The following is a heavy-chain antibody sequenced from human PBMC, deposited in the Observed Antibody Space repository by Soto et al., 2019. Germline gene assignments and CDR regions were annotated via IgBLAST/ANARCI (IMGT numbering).Heavy chain of an antibody. V-gene: IGHV1-2*06. Sequence: ASVKVSCKASGYRFTDHHIHWVRQAPGQGREWLGRINHDSGGTSDAHQFQGHVTIPRDPSISTAYMDVTRLRSDDTAVYYCARGHYPDSCNGVCPSFSNHEMDVWGQGTTVTV. J-gene: IGHJ6*02. D-gene: IGHD2-8*01. CDR3: ARGHYPDSCNGVCPSFSNHEMDV. CDR1: GYRFTDHH. CDR2: INHDSGGT.